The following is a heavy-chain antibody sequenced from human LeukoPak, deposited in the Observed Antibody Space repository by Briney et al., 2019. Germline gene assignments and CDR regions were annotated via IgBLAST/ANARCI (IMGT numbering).Heavy chain of an antibody. D-gene: IGHD6-19*01. J-gene: IGHJ4*02. CDR2: TYYRSKWYN. CDR1: RDSVSSNNAA. CDR3: ARSKADLDY. Sequence: SQTLSLTCAISRDSVSSNNAAWNSIRLSPSRGLEWLGRTYYRSKWYNDYAVSVKSRITISPDTSKNQFSLQLNSVTPEDTAMYYCARSKADLDYWGQGTLVTVSS. V-gene: IGHV6-1*01.